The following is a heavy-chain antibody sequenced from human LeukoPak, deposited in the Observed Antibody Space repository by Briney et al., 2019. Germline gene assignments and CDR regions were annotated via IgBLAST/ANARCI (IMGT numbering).Heavy chain of an antibody. J-gene: IGHJ6*03. V-gene: IGHV3-21*01. CDR2: ISSSSSYI. Sequence: GGSLRLSCAASGFTLSSYIMNWVRQAPGKGLEWVSSISSSSSYIYYADSVKGRFTISRDNAKNSLYLQMNSLRAEDTAVYYCATNSRFMITFGGVPYYMDVWGKGTTVTVSS. CDR1: GFTLSSYI. CDR3: ATNSRFMITFGGVPYYMDV. D-gene: IGHD3-16*01.